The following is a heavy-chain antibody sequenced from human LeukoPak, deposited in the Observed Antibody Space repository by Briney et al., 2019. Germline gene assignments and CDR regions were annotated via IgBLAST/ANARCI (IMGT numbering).Heavy chain of an antibody. CDR1: GFTLSNHG. CDR2: ISGSGGST. V-gene: IGHV3-23*01. D-gene: IGHD2-21*01. Sequence: GTSLRLSCAVSGFTLSNHGMHWVRQAPGKGLEWVSAISGSGGSTYYADSVKGRFTISRDNSKNTLYLQMNSLRAEDTAVYYCAKAPVRILGFWFDPWGQGTLVTVSS. J-gene: IGHJ5*02. CDR3: AKAPVRILGFWFDP.